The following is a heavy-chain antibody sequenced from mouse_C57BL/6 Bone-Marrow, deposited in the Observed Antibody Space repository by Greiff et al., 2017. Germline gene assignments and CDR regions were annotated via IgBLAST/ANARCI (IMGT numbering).Heavy chain of an antibody. D-gene: IGHD1-1*01. CDR1: GYTFTSYG. J-gene: IGHJ2*01. CDR3: AKSYRGDYFDY. V-gene: IGHV1-58*01. Sequence: VQLQQSGAELVRPGSSVKMSCKTSGYTFTSYGINWVKQRPGQGLEWIGYIYIGKGYTEYNEKFKGKATLTSDTSSSTAYMPLSSLTSEDSAIYFCAKSYRGDYFDYWGQGTTLTVSS. CDR2: IYIGKGYT.